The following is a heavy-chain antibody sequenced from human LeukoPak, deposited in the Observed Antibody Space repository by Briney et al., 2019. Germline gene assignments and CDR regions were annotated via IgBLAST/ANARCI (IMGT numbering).Heavy chain of an antibody. CDR1: GGTFSSYA. V-gene: IGHV1-69*04. CDR2: IIPILGIA. D-gene: IGHD3-9*01. Sequence: ASVKVSCKASGGTFSSYAISWVRQAPGQGLEWMGRIIPILGIANYAQKFQGRVTITADKSTSTAYMELSSLRSEDTAVYYCARVERYFDWLGFDYWGQGTLVTVSS. J-gene: IGHJ4*02. CDR3: ARVERYFDWLGFDY.